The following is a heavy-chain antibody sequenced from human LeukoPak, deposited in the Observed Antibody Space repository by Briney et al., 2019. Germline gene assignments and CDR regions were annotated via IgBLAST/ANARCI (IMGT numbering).Heavy chain of an antibody. CDR1: GFTFSSYW. CDR2: IKQDGSEK. D-gene: IGHD6-13*01. CDR3: AKDLPSSWYFYGVDY. Sequence: GGSLRLSCAASGFTFSSYWMSWVRQAPGKGLEWVANIKQDGSEKYYVDSVKGRFTISRDNAKNSLYLQMNSLRAEDTAVYYCAKDLPSSWYFYGVDYWGQGTLVTVSS. V-gene: IGHV3-7*03. J-gene: IGHJ4*02.